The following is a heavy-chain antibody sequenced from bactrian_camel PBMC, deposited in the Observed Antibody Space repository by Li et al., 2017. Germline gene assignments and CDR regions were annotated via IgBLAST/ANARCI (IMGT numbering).Heavy chain of an antibody. J-gene: IGHJ6*01. CDR2: LDSDGSP. CDR1: GHTYSSYC. Sequence: HVQLVESGGGSVQAGGSLRLSCAAPGHTYSSYCMAWFRKVPEKEREAVAALDSDGSPMYADSVKGRFTISRDNAKNTVYLQMNGLKPEDTAMYYCATEPSAVPLFSMRVAPREADFTYWGQGTQVTVS. D-gene: IGHD6*01. V-gene: IGHV3S53*01. CDR3: ATEPSAVPLFSMRVAPREADFTY.